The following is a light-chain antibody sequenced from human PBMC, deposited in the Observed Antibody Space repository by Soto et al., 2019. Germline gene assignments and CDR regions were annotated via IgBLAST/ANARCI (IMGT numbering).Light chain of an antibody. CDR2: GAS. Sequence: EIVMTQSPATLSVSPGESVTLHWRASQSVSSNLAWYQQKPGQAPRLLIYGASTRTTGVPARFSGSGSGTEFTLTISSLQSEDFAAYYCQQYNNWPWTFGQGTKVDI. CDR3: QQYNNWPWT. CDR1: QSVSSN. V-gene: IGKV3-15*01. J-gene: IGKJ1*01.